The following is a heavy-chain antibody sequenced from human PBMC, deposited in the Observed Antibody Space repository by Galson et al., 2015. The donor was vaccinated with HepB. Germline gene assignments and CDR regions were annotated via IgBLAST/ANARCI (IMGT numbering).Heavy chain of an antibody. J-gene: IGHJ6*02. CDR3: ARGRRVTGTKSNYYGMDV. CDR1: GFTFSSYS. CDR2: ISYDGSNK. V-gene: IGHV3-30*03. Sequence: SLRLSCAASGFTFSSYSMNWVRQAPGKGLEWVAVISYDGSNKYYADSVKGRFTISRDNSKNTPYLQMNSLRAEDTAVYYCARGRRVTGTKSNYYGMDVWGQGTTVTVSS. D-gene: IGHD1-7*01.